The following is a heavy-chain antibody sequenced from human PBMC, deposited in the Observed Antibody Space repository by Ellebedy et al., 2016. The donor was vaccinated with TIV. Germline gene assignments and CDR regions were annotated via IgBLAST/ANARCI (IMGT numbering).Heavy chain of an antibody. CDR2: ISSSGTPI. CDR3: ARDARFIDQQHNWFDP. V-gene: IGHV3-11*01. D-gene: IGHD6-13*01. Sequence: GGSLRLSCAASGFIFSNYYMSWIRQAPGKGLEYISYISSSGTPIYYADSVQGRFTISRDNAKNSLDLQMNSLRADDPAVYYCARDARFIDQQHNWFDPWGQGTQVTVSS. J-gene: IGHJ5*02. CDR1: GFIFSNYY.